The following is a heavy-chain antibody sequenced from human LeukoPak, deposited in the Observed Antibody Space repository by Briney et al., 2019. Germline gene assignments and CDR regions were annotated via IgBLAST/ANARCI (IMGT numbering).Heavy chain of an antibody. J-gene: IGHJ3*02. Sequence: ASETLSLTCTVSGYSISSGYYWGWIRQPPGKGLEWIGSIYHSGSTYYNPSLKSRVTISVDTSKNQFSLKLSSVTAADTALYYCARSPAYCGGDCPTGGAFDIWGQGTTVTVSS. CDR3: ARSPAYCGGDCPTGGAFDI. CDR1: GYSISSGYY. D-gene: IGHD2-21*02. V-gene: IGHV4-38-2*02. CDR2: IYHSGST.